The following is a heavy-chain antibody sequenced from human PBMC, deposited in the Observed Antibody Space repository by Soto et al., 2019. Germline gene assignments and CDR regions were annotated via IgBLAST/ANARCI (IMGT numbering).Heavy chain of an antibody. Sequence: QLQLQESGSGLVKPSQTLSLTCAVSGGSISSGGYSWSWIRHPPGKGLGWIGYIYHSRSTYYNPSIKTRVNTQVDRSNNQFSMKLSSVAAADRGVYYCAARVGLPRYYWGQGTLVTV. CDR3: AARVGLPRYY. J-gene: IGHJ4*02. CDR2: IYHSRST. D-gene: IGHD5-12*01. CDR1: GGSISSGGYS. V-gene: IGHV4-30-2*01.